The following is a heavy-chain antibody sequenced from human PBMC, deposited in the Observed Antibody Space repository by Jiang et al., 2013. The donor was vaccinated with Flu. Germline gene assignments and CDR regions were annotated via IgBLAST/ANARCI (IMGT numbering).Heavy chain of an antibody. J-gene: IGHJ3*02. CDR1: GFTFTSSA. CDR2: IVVGSGNT. Sequence: SGAEVKKPGTSVKVSCKASGFTFTSSAVQWVRQARGQRLEWIGWIVVGSGNTNYTQKFQERVTITRDMSTSTAYMELSSLRSEDTAVYYCAAEDFRRLVGPLLGAFDIWGQGTMVTVSS. D-gene: IGHD2-15*01. CDR3: AAEDFRRLVGPLLGAFDI. V-gene: IGHV1-58*01.